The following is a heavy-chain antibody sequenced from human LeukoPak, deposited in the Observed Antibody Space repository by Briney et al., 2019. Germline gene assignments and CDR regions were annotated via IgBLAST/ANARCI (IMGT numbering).Heavy chain of an antibody. V-gene: IGHV3-11*06. J-gene: IGHJ4*02. CDR3: ARSPSVTTIY. CDR1: GFTFSDYY. Sequence: GGSLRLSCAASGFTFSDYYMSWIRQAPGKGLEWISYISSSSSYTNYADSVKGRFTISRGNVKNSLYLQMNSLRAEDTAVYYCARSPSVTTIYWGQGTLVTVSS. CDR2: ISSSSSYT. D-gene: IGHD4-17*01.